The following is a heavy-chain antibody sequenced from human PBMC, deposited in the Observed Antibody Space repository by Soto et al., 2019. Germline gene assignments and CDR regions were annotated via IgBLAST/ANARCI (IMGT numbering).Heavy chain of an antibody. D-gene: IGHD3-22*01. CDR2: IKFDGSVK. Sequence: AGGSLRLSCEASGFTFSDYWMSWVRQAPGKGPEWVANIKFDGSVKQYVDSVRGRFTISRDESKNSVYLQMNSLKIEDTAVYYCVRATYFSDSSGYTRCLDYWGQGTLVAVSS. CDR1: GFTFSDYW. V-gene: IGHV3-7*03. CDR3: VRATYFSDSSGYTRCLDY. J-gene: IGHJ4*02.